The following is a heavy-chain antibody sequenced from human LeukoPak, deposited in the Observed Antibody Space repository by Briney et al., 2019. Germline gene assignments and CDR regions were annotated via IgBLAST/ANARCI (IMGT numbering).Heavy chain of an antibody. V-gene: IGHV3-30*03. D-gene: IGHD3-22*01. J-gene: IGHJ4*02. CDR1: GFTFSSYG. CDR2: ISNDGSKT. Sequence: GRSLRLSCAASGFTFSSYGMHWVRQAPGKGLDWLTVISNDGSKTFYADSVKGRFTISRDNSKNTLYLQLNSLRAEDTAVYYCARSDHYDSNGYYDYWGQGTLVTVSS. CDR3: ARSDHYDSNGYYDY.